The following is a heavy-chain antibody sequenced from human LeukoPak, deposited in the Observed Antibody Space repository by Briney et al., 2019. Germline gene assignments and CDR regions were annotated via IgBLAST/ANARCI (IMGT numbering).Heavy chain of an antibody. D-gene: IGHD3-3*01. CDR2: IYHSGST. CDR3: ARDGVFGGGELGP. V-gene: IGHV4-38-2*02. J-gene: IGHJ4*02. Sequence: SETLSLTCTVSGYSISSGYYWGWIRQPPGKGLEWIGSIYHSGSTYYNPSLKSRVTISVDTSKNQFSLKLSSVTAADTAVYYCARDGVFGGGELGPWGQGTLVTVSS. CDR1: GYSISSGYY.